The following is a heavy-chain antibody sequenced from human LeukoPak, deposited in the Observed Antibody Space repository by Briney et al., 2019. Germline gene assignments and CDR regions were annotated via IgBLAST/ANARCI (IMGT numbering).Heavy chain of an antibody. CDR2: VSAYADNT. Sequence: ASVKVSCKASGYNSFSYGITWVRQAPGQGLEWMGWVSAYADNTNYVQKFQGRVTMTTDTSTSTAYMELRSLRSDDTAVYYCAREIDSSGYYNTYYFDYWGQGTLVTVSS. CDR1: GYNSFSYG. J-gene: IGHJ4*02. D-gene: IGHD3-22*01. V-gene: IGHV1-18*01. CDR3: AREIDSSGYYNTYYFDY.